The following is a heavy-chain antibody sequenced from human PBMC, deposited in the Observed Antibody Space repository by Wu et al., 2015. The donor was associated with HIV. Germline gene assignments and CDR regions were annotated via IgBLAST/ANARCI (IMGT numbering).Heavy chain of an antibody. D-gene: IGHD5-24*01. J-gene: IGHJ1*01. Sequence: QVHLVQSGTVVQKPGTSVRVSCKISGYRFTSFNINWIRQVHGRGLEWMGWMDPKSGSAAFGRNFQGRVSMTRNNSVSTAYMELSRVTSDDTAIYYCARVGVLLTSAQLLEYFQHWGQGTRVVVSS. CDR3: ARVGVLLTSAQLLEYFQH. V-gene: IGHV1-8*02. CDR1: GYRFTSFN. CDR2: MDPKSGSA.